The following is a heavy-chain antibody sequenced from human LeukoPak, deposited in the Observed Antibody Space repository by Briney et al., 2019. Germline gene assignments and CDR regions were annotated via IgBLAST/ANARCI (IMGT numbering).Heavy chain of an antibody. J-gene: IGHJ4*02. CDR3: AVSVQAAAIPAFDY. Sequence: ASVKVSCKASGSIFAGHFRHWMRQAPGQGLEWMGWVSPTDGSIRYAQNFQGRVTMTRDPSISTAYMELSELGSDDTAVYYCAVSVQAAAIPAFDYWGQGALVIVSS. V-gene: IGHV1-2*02. D-gene: IGHD6-25*01. CDR1: GSIFAGHF. CDR2: VSPTDGSI.